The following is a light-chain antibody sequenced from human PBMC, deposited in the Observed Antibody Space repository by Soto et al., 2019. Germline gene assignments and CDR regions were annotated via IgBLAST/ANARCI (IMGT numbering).Light chain of an antibody. J-gene: IGLJ3*02. CDR3: GTWDSSLSAPNWV. Sequence: QSVLTQPPSVSAAPGQKVTISCSGSISNIGKNYVSWYQQLPGTAPKVLIYDNNKRPSGIPDRFSGPKSGTSATLGITGLQTGDEADYYCGTWDSSLSAPNWVFGGGTKLTVL. V-gene: IGLV1-51*01. CDR1: ISNIGKNY. CDR2: DNN.